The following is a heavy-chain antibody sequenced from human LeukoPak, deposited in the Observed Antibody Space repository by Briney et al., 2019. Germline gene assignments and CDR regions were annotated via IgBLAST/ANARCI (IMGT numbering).Heavy chain of an antibody. CDR2: INHEGSQT. V-gene: IGHV3-7*01. CDR1: GFTFSSSW. D-gene: IGHD5-24*01. Sequence: SGESLRLSCAASGFTFSSSWMNWVRQAPGKGLQWVGNINHEGSQTRFVDSVMGRFTMSKDNAENSLYLQMNSLRVEDTGVFYCAAWTDRGYNFWGQGTVVTVSS. CDR3: AAWTDRGYNF. J-gene: IGHJ4*02.